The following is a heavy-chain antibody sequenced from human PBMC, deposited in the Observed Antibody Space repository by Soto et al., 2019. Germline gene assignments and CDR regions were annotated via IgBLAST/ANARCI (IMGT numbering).Heavy chain of an antibody. D-gene: IGHD6-6*01. CDR2: INPNSGGT. CDR1: GYTFTGYY. Sequence: GASVKLSFKASGYTFTGYYMRWVRQARRQGLEWMGWINPNSGGTNYAQKFQGRVTMTRDTSISTAYMELSRLRSDDTDVYYCARVSRAEYSSSPYYFDYWGQGTLVTVSS. V-gene: IGHV1-2*02. J-gene: IGHJ4*02. CDR3: ARVSRAEYSSSPYYFDY.